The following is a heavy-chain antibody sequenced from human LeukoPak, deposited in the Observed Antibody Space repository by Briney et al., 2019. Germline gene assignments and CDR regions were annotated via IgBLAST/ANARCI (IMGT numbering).Heavy chain of an antibody. CDR2: ISGSGGTT. D-gene: IGHD7-27*01. CDR1: GFTFSTYA. V-gene: IGHV3-23*01. Sequence: GGSLRLSCAASGFTFSTYAMNWVRQAPGRGLECVSTISGSGGTTYYADSVKGRFTISRDNSRSTLYLQMNSLRAEDTAVYYCAKDWGYWGQGTLVTVSS. J-gene: IGHJ4*02. CDR3: AKDWGY.